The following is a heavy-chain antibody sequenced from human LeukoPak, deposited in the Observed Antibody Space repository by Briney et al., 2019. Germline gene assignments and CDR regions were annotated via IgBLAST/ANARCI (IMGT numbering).Heavy chain of an antibody. CDR2: IYYSGSS. CDR3: ARSFHYSYER. CDR1: GGSISSGALY. Sequence: SQTLSLTGTVSGGSISSGALYWNWIRQHPGKGLEWVGYIYYSGSSSYNPSLKSRVTISVDTSKNQFSLKLSSVTAADTAVYYCARSFHYSYERWGQGTLVTVS. J-gene: IGHJ4*02. V-gene: IGHV4-31*03. D-gene: IGHD3-22*01.